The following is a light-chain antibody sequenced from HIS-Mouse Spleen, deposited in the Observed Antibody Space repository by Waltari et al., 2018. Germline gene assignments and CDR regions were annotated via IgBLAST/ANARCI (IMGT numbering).Light chain of an antibody. V-gene: IGKV1-5*03. J-gene: IGKJ1*01. CDR3: QQYNSYSRT. CDR1: QSISSW. Sequence: DIQMTQSPSTLSASVGDRVTITCRDSQSISSWLAWDQQKPGKAPKLLIYKASSLESGVPSRFSGSGSGTEFTLTISSLQPDDFATYYCQQYNSYSRTFGQGTKVEIK. CDR2: KAS.